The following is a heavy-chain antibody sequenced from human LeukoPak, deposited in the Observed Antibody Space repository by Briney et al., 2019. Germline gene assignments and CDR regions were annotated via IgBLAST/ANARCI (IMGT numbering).Heavy chain of an antibody. J-gene: IGHJ3*02. Sequence: QPGGSLRLSCAASGFTVSSNYMSWVRQAPGKGLEWVSVIYSGGSTYYADSVKGRFTISRDNSKNTLYLQMNSLRAEGTAVYYCARGGGYNYDAFDIWGQGTMVTVSS. CDR2: IYSGGST. CDR3: ARGGGYNYDAFDI. V-gene: IGHV3-66*01. CDR1: GFTVSSNY. D-gene: IGHD5-12*01.